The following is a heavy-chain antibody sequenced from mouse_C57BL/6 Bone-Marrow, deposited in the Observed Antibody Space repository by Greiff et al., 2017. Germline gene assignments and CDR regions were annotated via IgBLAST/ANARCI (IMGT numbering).Heavy chain of an antibody. D-gene: IGHD5-1*01. CDR2: INPNYGTT. J-gene: IGHJ2*01. Sequence: EVKLQQSGPELVKPGASVKISCKASGYSFTDYNMNWVKQSHGQSLEWIGVINPNYGTTSYNQKFKGKATLTVDQSSSTAYMQLNSLTSEDSAVYYCAREGYLGTQFDFDYWGQGTTLTVSS. CDR3: AREGYLGTQFDFDY. CDR1: GYSFTDYN. V-gene: IGHV1-39*01.